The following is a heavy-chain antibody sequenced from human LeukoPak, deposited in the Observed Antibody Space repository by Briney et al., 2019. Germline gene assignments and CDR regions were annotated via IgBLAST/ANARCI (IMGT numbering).Heavy chain of an antibody. D-gene: IGHD5-18*01. CDR1: GFTFSNYE. V-gene: IGHV3-48*03. J-gene: IGHJ3*02. Sequence: PGGSLRLSCAASGFTFSNYEMNWVRQAPGKGLEWVSYISSSGNTIYYADSVKGRFTISRDNAKNTLYLQMNSLRAEDTAVYYCARGGYTYGPATLGALDIWGPGTMVPVSS. CDR2: ISSSGNTI. CDR3: ARGGYTYGPATLGALDI.